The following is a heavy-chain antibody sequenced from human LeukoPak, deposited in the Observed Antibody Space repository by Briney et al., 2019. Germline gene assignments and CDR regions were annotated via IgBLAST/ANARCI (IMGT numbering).Heavy chain of an antibody. Sequence: KPSETLSLTCSVSGGSISDYYWSWIRQPPGKGLEWIGYIYYSGSTNYNPSLKNRVTISVDTSKNQFSLKLNSVTAADTAVYYCAGRLWFGELLFDYWGQGTLVTVSS. CDR2: IYYSGST. D-gene: IGHD3-10*01. CDR3: AGRLWFGELLFDY. CDR1: GGSISDYY. J-gene: IGHJ4*02. V-gene: IGHV4-59*01.